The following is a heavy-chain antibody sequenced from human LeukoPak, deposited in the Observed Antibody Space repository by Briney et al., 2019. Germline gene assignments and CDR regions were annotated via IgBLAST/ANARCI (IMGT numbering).Heavy chain of an antibody. CDR2: INHSRST. Sequence: SETLSLTCAVYGGSFSGYYWSWVRQPPGKGLEWIGEINHSRSTNYNPSLKSRVTISVDTPQNQFSLKLSSVTAADTAVYYCAIFPVGIAAAGTLYWGQGTLVTVSS. V-gene: IGHV4-34*01. CDR3: AIFPVGIAAAGTLY. J-gene: IGHJ4*02. D-gene: IGHD6-13*01. CDR1: GGSFSGYY.